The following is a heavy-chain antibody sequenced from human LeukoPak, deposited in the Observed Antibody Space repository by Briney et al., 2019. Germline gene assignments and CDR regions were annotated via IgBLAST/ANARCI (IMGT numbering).Heavy chain of an antibody. CDR1: GYTFTNYG. Sequence: ASVTVSYKASGYTFTNYGISWVRQAAGQGREWMGWISAYNGNKSYEQMLQGRVIMTTDTSTSQDYMEQSRQTTVAAAAYYCRRDSTVTTSNADYWGQGTLGTVSS. CDR2: ISAYNGNK. V-gene: IGHV1-18*01. CDR3: RRDSTVTTSNADY. D-gene: IGHD4-17*01. J-gene: IGHJ4*02.